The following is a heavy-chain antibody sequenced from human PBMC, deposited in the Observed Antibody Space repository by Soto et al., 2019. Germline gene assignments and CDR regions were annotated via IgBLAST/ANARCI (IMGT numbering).Heavy chain of an antibody. CDR2: IKQDGSAK. Sequence: GGSLRLSCAASGFSFSSYWMSWVRQAPGKGLEWVANIKQDGSAKYYVDSVKGRFSISRDNAKNSLYLQVNSLRADDTAVYYCARGPEFGDLFDGRYLDYWGQGTLVTVSS. D-gene: IGHD3-10*01. CDR3: ARGPEFGDLFDGRYLDY. CDR1: GFSFSSYW. J-gene: IGHJ4*02. V-gene: IGHV3-7*03.